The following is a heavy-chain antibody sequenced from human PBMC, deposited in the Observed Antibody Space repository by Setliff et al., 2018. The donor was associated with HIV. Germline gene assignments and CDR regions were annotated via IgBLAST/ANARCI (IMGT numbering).Heavy chain of an antibody. CDR2: ISGSGGST. CDR3: AKYTRGGSIFYYMDV. Sequence: PGGSLRLSCAASGFTFSSYAMSWVRQAPGKGLEWVSAISGSGGSTYYADSVKGRFIISRDDSKNTVYLEMRGLRAEDTAVYFCAKYTRGGSIFYYMDVWGKGTTVTVSS. CDR1: GFTFSSYA. D-gene: IGHD3-3*01. J-gene: IGHJ6*03. V-gene: IGHV3-23*01.